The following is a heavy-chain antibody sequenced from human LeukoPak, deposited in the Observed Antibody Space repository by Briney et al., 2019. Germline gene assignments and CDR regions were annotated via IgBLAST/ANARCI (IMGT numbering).Heavy chain of an antibody. V-gene: IGHV4-39*07. Sequence: PSETLSLTCTVSGGSISSSSYYWGWIRQPPGKGLEWIGSIYYSGSTYYNPSLKSRVTLSVDTSKNQFSLKLTSVTAADTAVYYCARDSSGYYHWFDPWGQGTLVTVSS. CDR1: GGSISSSSYY. D-gene: IGHD3-22*01. CDR2: IYYSGST. CDR3: ARDSSGYYHWFDP. J-gene: IGHJ5*02.